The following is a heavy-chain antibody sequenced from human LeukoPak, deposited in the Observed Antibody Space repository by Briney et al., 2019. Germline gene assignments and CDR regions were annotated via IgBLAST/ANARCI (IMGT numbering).Heavy chain of an antibody. J-gene: IGHJ2*01. V-gene: IGHV4-4*02. CDR3: ARDNYGDYGKAWYFDI. CDR2: IFHSGST. Sequence: PSGTLSLTCAVSGGSISSSNWWSWVRPSPGKGLEWIGEIFHSGSTNYNPSLKSRVTISVDKSKNQFSLRLTSVTAADTAVYYCARDNYGDYGKAWYFDIWGRGTLVTVSS. CDR1: GGSISSSNW. D-gene: IGHD4-17*01.